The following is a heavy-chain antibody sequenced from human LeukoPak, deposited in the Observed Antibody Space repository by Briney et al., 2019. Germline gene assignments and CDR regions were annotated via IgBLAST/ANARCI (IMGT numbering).Heavy chain of an antibody. CDR2: IKEEESEE. V-gene: IGHV3-7*01. CDR3: AIAAGWELGY. CDR1: GFTSSRHW. Sequence: GGSLRLSCAVSGFTSSRHWMSWVRQTPEKGLERVANIKEEESEENYVDSVKGRFTISRDNAKNSLYLQMNSLRAEDTAVYYCAIAAGWELGYWGQGTLVTVSS. J-gene: IGHJ4*02. D-gene: IGHD6-25*01.